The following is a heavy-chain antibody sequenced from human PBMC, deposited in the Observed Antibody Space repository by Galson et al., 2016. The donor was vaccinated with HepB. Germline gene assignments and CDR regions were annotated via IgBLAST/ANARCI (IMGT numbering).Heavy chain of an antibody. V-gene: IGHV3-23*01. D-gene: IGHD2-15*01. CDR3: ARDRWVAVSGTLFY. Sequence: SLRLSCAASGFTFGSYAMSWVRQAPGKGLEWASAIGGGGGGTHYADAVKGRFIISRDNSKNTLYLQMNSLQTEDTAVYYCARDRWVAVSGTLFYWGQGALVAVSS. CDR2: IGGGGGGT. CDR1: GFTFGSYA. J-gene: IGHJ4*02.